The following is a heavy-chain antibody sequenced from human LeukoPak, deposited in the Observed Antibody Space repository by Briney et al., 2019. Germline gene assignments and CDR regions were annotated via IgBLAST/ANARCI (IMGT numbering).Heavy chain of an antibody. V-gene: IGHV4-34*01. CDR2: INHSGST. Sequence: SETLSLTCAVYGGSFSGYYWSWIRQPPGKGLEWIGEINHSGSTNYNPSLKSRVTISVDTSKNQFSLRLSSVTAADTAVYYCARFGKLSRGFDYWGQGTLVTVSS. CDR1: GGSFSGYY. J-gene: IGHJ4*02. D-gene: IGHD3-16*01. CDR3: ARFGKLSRGFDY.